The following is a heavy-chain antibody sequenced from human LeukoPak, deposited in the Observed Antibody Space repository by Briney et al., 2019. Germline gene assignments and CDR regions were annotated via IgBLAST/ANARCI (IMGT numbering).Heavy chain of an antibody. Sequence: GGSLRLSCAASSFTFSSYGMHWARQAPGKGLEWVAFIRYDGSNKYYADSVKGRFTISRDNSKNTLYLQMNSLRAEDTAVYYCAKDHSNYDYFDYWGQGTLVTVSS. V-gene: IGHV3-30*02. CDR2: IRYDGSNK. CDR1: SFTFSSYG. J-gene: IGHJ4*02. CDR3: AKDHSNYDYFDY. D-gene: IGHD4-11*01.